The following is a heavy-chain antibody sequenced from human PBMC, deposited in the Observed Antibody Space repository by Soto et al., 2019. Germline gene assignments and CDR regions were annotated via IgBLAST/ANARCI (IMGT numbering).Heavy chain of an antibody. Sequence: ASVKVSCKASGYTFTSYGISWVRQAPGQGLEWVAWIIRYNGNTNYAQKLQGRVTMTADTSTSTAYMELSSLRSDDTAVYYFAAGGQQLEFDYRGQGTLVTVSS. CDR3: AAGGQQLEFDY. CDR2: IIRYNGNT. V-gene: IGHV1-18*01. J-gene: IGHJ4*02. D-gene: IGHD6-13*01. CDR1: GYTFTSYG.